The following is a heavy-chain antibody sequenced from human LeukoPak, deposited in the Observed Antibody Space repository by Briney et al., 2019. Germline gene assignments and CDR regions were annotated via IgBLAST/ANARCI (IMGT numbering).Heavy chain of an antibody. J-gene: IGHJ4*02. Sequence: SETLSLTCTVSGGSISNYYWSWIRQPAGKGPEWIGRIYTSGSTNYNPSLKSRVTISVDTSKNQFSLKLSSVTAADTAVYYCARHSPDLRYFDWLRFDYWGQGTLVTVSS. CDR2: IYTSGST. D-gene: IGHD3-9*01. V-gene: IGHV4-4*07. CDR1: GGSISNYY. CDR3: ARHSPDLRYFDWLRFDY.